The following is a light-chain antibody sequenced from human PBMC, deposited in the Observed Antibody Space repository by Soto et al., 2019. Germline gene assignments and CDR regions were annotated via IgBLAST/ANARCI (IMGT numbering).Light chain of an antibody. CDR3: SSYTITSTDV. J-gene: IGLJ1*01. Sequence: QSVLTQPASVSGSPGQSITISCTGTSSDVGGYNYVSWYQQHPGKAPKLIIYEVSDRPSGVSNRFSGSKSGNTASLTISGLQAEDEADYYCSSYTITSTDVFGTGTKVTVL. V-gene: IGLV2-14*01. CDR2: EVS. CDR1: SSDVGGYNY.